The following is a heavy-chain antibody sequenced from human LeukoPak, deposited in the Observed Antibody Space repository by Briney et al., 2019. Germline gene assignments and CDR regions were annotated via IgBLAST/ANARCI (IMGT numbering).Heavy chain of an antibody. D-gene: IGHD3-10*01. CDR3: AKGGQTGFYYYYYYMDV. CDR2: ISWNSGSI. J-gene: IGHJ6*03. V-gene: IGHV3-9*01. Sequence: GRSLRLSCAASGFTFDDYAMHWVRQAPGKGLEWVSGISWNSGSIGHADSVKGRFTISRDNAKNSLYLQMNSLRAEDTALYYCAKGGQTGFYYYYYYMDVWGKGTTVTVSS. CDR1: GFTFDDYA.